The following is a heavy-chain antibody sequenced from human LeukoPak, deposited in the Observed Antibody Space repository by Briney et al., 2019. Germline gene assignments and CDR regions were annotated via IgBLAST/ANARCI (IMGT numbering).Heavy chain of an antibody. CDR3: AKGDPYGSGSYPVDY. V-gene: IGHV3-30*18. J-gene: IGHJ4*02. CDR2: ISYDGSNK. CDR1: GFTFSRYG. Sequence: GGSLRLSCAASGFTFSRYGMHWVRQASGKGLEWVALISYDGSNKYYADSVKGRFTIPRDNSKNTLYLQMNSLRPEDTAVYYCAKGDPYGSGSYPVDYWGQGTLVTVSS. D-gene: IGHD3-10*01.